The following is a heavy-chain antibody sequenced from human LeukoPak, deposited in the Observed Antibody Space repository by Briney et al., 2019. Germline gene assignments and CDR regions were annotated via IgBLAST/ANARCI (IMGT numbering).Heavy chain of an antibody. D-gene: IGHD3-10*01. CDR1: GYTFTSYA. CDR3: ARGYHYYGSGSYGWFDP. J-gene: IGHJ5*02. V-gene: IGHV1-3*03. Sequence: ASVKVSCKASGYTFTSYAMHWVRQAPGQRLEWMGWINAGNGNTKYSQEFQGRVTITRDTSASTAYMELSSLRSEDMAVYYCARGYHYYGSGSYGWFDPWGQGTLVTVSS. CDR2: INAGNGNT.